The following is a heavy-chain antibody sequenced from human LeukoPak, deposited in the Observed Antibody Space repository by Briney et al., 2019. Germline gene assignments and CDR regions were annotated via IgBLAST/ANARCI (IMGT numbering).Heavy chain of an antibody. CDR1: GGSISSYY. D-gene: IGHD2-21*02. CDR3: AREVNCGGDCYSHDL. J-gene: IGHJ2*01. V-gene: IGHV4-59*01. CDR2: IYYSGST. Sequence: PSETLSLTGTVSGGSISSYYWSWIRQPPGKGLEWIGYIYYSGSTNYNPSLKSRVTISVDTSKNQFSLKLSSVTAADTAVYYCAREVNCGGDCYSHDLWGRGTLVTVSS.